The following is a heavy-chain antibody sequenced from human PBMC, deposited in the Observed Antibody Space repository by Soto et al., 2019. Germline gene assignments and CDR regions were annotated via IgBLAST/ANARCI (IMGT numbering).Heavy chain of an antibody. Sequence: ASVKVSCKASGYTFTSYYMHWVRQAPGQGLEWMGIINPSGGSTSYAQKFQGRVTMTRDTSTSTVYMELSSLRSEDTAVYYCARVGRLYGDYVDYYYYYGMDVWRQRTTVTVSS. CDR3: ARVGRLYGDYVDYYYYYGMDV. CDR2: INPSGGST. V-gene: IGHV1-46*01. J-gene: IGHJ6*02. D-gene: IGHD4-17*01. CDR1: GYTFTSYY.